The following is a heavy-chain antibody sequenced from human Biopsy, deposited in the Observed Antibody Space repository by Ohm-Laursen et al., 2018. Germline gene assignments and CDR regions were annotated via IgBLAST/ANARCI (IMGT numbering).Heavy chain of an antibody. D-gene: IGHD3-9*01. CDR1: GFTFSSYA. Sequence: SLRLSCAASGFTFSSYAVTWVRQAPGKGLEWVSGIDGSGSSTYYADSVKGRFTISRDNSKNTLYLQMNSLRAEDTAVYYCAKQGATILSSFDSWGQGTLVTASS. J-gene: IGHJ5*01. CDR2: IDGSGSST. CDR3: AKQGATILSSFDS. V-gene: IGHV3-23*05.